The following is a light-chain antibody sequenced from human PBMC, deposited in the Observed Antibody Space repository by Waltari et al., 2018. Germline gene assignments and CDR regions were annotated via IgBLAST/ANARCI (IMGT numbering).Light chain of an antibody. Sequence: WYQEHPGKAPKVMIYGVSNRPSGVSNRFSGSKSGNTASLTISGLQAEDEADYYCNSFTSRTTYVFGTGTKVTVL. CDR3: NSFTSRTTYV. J-gene: IGLJ1*01. V-gene: IGLV2-14*04. CDR2: GVS.